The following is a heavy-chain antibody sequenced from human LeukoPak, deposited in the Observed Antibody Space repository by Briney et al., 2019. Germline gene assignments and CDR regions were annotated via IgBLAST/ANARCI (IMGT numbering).Heavy chain of an antibody. CDR1: ELTFSHYI. D-gene: IGHD1-26*01. J-gene: IGHJ4*02. CDR2: INHSSSRI. Sequence: GGSLGLSCAASELTFSHYIMAWVRQAPGKGLEWVAHINHSSSRIYYADSVKGRFTISRDNTKNSLYLHLNSLRVEDTAVYFCAREAGFRYDYWGQGIQVIVSS. CDR3: AREAGFRYDY. V-gene: IGHV3-48*04.